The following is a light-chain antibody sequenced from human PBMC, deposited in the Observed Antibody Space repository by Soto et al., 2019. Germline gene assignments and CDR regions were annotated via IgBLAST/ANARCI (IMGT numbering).Light chain of an antibody. CDR1: QSVGSN. Sequence: EIVMTQSPATLSVSPGERATLSCRASQSVGSNLAWYQQKPGQAPRLLMYGASTRATVVPARFSGSGSGAEVTLTISSLQSEDFAVYYCQQYKNRPTWTFGQGTKVEIE. V-gene: IGKV3-15*01. J-gene: IGKJ1*01. CDR3: QQYKNRPTWT. CDR2: GAS.